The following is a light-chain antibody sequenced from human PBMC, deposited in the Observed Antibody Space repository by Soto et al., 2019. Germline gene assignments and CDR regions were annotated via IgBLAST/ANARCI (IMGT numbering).Light chain of an antibody. CDR2: AAS. CDR3: QQYYSYPLT. Sequence: AIRMTQSPSSFSASTGDRVTITCRASQGISSYLAWYQQKPGKAPKLLIYAASTLQSGVPSRFNGSGSGPAFTLTISCLQSEDFATYYCQQYYSYPLTFGGGTKVEIK. V-gene: IGKV1-8*01. J-gene: IGKJ4*01. CDR1: QGISSY.